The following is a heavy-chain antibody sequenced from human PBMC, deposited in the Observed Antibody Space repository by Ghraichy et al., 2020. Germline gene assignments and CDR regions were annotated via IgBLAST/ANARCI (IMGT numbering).Heavy chain of an antibody. CDR2: ISGSGATT. V-gene: IGHV3-23*01. D-gene: IGHD5-12*01. CDR1: RFTFSTYA. Sequence: GGSLRLSCAASRFTFSTYAMNWVRQAPGKGLEWVSAISGSGATTNYADSVRGRFTVSRDNSKNTLYLHMNSLRAKDTAIYYCARVPYSGYDSHYYGMDVWGQGTTVTVSS. CDR3: ARVPYSGYDSHYYGMDV. J-gene: IGHJ6*02.